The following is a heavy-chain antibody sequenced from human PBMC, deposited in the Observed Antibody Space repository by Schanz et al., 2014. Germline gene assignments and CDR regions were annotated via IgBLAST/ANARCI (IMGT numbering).Heavy chain of an antibody. J-gene: IGHJ5*02. V-gene: IGHV1-3*01. CDR1: GYTLKDHA. Sequence: QVQLVQSGPEVKKPGASVKVSCQASGYTLKDHAMHWVRQAHGQSLECLDWINPANGNTHYSPRLTGRVSISSGTAASTVYLHFSSLKSDDAAVYYCARDLIAAAENWFDPWGQGTPINVSS. CDR3: ARDLIAAAENWFDP. D-gene: IGHD6-13*01. CDR2: INPANGNT.